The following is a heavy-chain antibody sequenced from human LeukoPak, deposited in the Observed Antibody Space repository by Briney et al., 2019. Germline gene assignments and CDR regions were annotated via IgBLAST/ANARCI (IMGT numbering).Heavy chain of an antibody. CDR2: IKSKTDGGTT. D-gene: IGHD3-10*01. CDR3: TTDMGVLLWFGELFSDY. V-gene: IGHV3-15*01. Sequence: GESLKISCAASGFTFSNAWMSWVRQAPGKGLEWVGRIKSKTDGGTTDYAAPVKGRFTISRDDSKNTLYLQMNSLKTEDTAVYYCTTDMGVLLWFGELFSDYWGQGTLVTVSS. CDR1: GFTFSNAW. J-gene: IGHJ4*02.